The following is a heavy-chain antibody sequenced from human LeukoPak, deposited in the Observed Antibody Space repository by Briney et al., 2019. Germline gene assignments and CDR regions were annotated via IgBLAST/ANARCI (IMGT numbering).Heavy chain of an antibody. Sequence: PSETLSLTCTVSGDSISSGDYYWRWIRQPAGKGLGWIGRISSSGSTNYNPSLKSRVAITVDTSKNQFSLKLSSVTAPDTAVYFCARGPYSYDSSGAFDIWGQGTMVTVSS. V-gene: IGHV4-61*02. D-gene: IGHD3-22*01. CDR1: GDSISSGDYY. CDR3: ARGPYSYDSSGAFDI. CDR2: ISSSGST. J-gene: IGHJ3*02.